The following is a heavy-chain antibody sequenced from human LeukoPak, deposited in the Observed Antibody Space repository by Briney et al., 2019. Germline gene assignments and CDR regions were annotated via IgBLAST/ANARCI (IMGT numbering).Heavy chain of an antibody. J-gene: IGHJ5*02. V-gene: IGHV1-46*01. D-gene: IGHD2-2*01. CDR3: ARDRARYCSSTSCLNWFDP. Sequence: ASVKVSCKASGYTFTSYYMHWVRQAPGQGLEWMGIINPSGGSTSYAQKLQGRVTMTTDTSTSTAYMELRSLRSDDTAVYYCARDRARYCSSTSCLNWFDPWGQGTLVTVSS. CDR2: INPSGGST. CDR1: GYTFTSYY.